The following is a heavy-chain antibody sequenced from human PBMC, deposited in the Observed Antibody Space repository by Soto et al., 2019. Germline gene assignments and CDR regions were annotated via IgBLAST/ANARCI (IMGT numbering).Heavy chain of an antibody. CDR3: ARDGGCRDGYTVRCNWFDP. CDR1: GFTFSSYG. D-gene: IGHD5-12*01. CDR2: IWYDGSNK. J-gene: IGHJ5*02. Sequence: QVQLVESGGGVVQPGRSLRLSCAASGFTFSSYGMHWVRQAPGKGLEWVAVIWYDGSNKYYADSVKGRFTISRDNSKNTLYLQMNSLRAEDTAVYYCARDGGCRDGYTVRCNWFDPWGQGTLVTVSS. V-gene: IGHV3-33*01.